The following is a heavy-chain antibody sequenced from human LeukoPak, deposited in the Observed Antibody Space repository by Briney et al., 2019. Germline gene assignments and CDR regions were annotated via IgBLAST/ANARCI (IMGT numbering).Heavy chain of an antibody. D-gene: IGHD3-22*01. J-gene: IGHJ4*02. CDR3: ARGRGSSGYYRNRRYFDY. V-gene: IGHV4-34*01. CDR2: INHSGST. Sequence: PGGSLRLSCAASGFTFSNAWMSWVRQAPGKGLEWIGEINHSGSTNYNPSLKSRVTISVDTSKNQFSLKLSSVTAADTAVYYCARGRGSSGYYRNRRYFDYWGQGTLVTVSS. CDR1: GFTFSNAW.